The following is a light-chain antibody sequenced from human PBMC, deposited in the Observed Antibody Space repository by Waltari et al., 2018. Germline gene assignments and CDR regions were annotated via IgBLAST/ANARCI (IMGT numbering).Light chain of an antibody. CDR2: RVS. CDR1: QSLLHSNGNTY. V-gene: IGKV2-29*02. Sequence: IVMNQTPLSLPVTPGEAASITCRSSQSLLHSNGNTYLYWYLQKPGQPPRLLIYRVSNRFSGVPDRFSGSGSGTDFTLTISRVEAEDVGVYYCLQALQTPYSFGQGTKVEIK. CDR3: LQALQTPYS. J-gene: IGKJ2*03.